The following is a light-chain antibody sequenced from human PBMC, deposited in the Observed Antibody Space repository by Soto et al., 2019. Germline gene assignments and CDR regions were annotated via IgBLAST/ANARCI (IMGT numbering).Light chain of an antibody. Sequence: EIELMQSPCTPSLSPGERATLCCRASQSVSSSYLACYQQHPGQAPRLLIYGASSRATGIQDRFSGSGSATDFTFIIRTLQPADIAVYYSQQYVIKPSSTFGQET. J-gene: IGKJ1*01. CDR3: QQYVIKPSST. CDR1: QSVSSSY. CDR2: GAS. V-gene: IGKV3-20*01.